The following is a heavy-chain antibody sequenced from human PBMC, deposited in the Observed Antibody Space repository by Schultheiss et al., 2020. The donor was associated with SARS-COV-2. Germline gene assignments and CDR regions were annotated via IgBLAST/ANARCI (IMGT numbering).Heavy chain of an antibody. V-gene: IGHV2-70*01. CDR1: GFSLSTSGMC. J-gene: IGHJ6*02. D-gene: IGHD3-16*01. Sequence: SGPTLVKPTQTLTLTCTFSGFSLSTSGMCVSWIRQPPGKALEWLALIDWDDDKYYSTSLKTRLTISKDTSKNQVVLTMTNMDTVDTATYYCARMAEGLGYDYYYGMDVWGQGTTVTVSS. CDR2: IDWDDDK. CDR3: ARMAEGLGYDYYYGMDV.